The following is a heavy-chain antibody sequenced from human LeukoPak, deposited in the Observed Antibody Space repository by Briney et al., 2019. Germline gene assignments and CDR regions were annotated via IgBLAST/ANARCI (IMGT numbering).Heavy chain of an antibody. Sequence: GSLRLSCAASGFTFSNFAMHWVRQAPGKGLHWVAFISYDGNKKYYADSVKGRFTISRDSSKNTVYLEMHSLRPEDTAVYYCARDHSYGYAYSFDFWGRGDLVTVSS. J-gene: IGHJ4*02. D-gene: IGHD5-18*01. CDR1: GFTFSNFA. V-gene: IGHV3-30*02. CDR2: ISYDGNKK. CDR3: ARDHSYGYAYSFDF.